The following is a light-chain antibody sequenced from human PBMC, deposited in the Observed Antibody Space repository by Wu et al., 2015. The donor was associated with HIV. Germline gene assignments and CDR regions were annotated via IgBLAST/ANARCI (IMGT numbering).Light chain of an antibody. Sequence: EIVLTQSPGTLSLSQGEGATLSCRASQSFNSNYLAWYQQKPGQTPRLLIYDTSNRATGISDRFTGSGSGTDFTLTISRLEPEDFAVYFCQQYGTSPYFGGGTKVEIK. V-gene: IGKV3-20*01. J-gene: IGKJ4*01. CDR2: DTS. CDR3: QQYGTSPY. CDR1: QSFNSNY.